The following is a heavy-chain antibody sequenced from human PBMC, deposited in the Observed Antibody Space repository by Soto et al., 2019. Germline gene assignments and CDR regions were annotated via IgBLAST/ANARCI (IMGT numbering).Heavy chain of an antibody. V-gene: IGHV4-39*01. CDR1: GGSISSSSYY. CDR3: ARQVLYSSGWYSPIGFHY. J-gene: IGHJ4*02. D-gene: IGHD6-19*01. Sequence: QLQLQESGPGLVKPSETLSLTCTVSGGSISSSSYYWGWIRQPPGKGLEWIGSIYYSGSTYYNPSLKSRVTISVDTSKNQFSLKLSSVTAADTAVYYCARQVLYSSGWYSPIGFHYWGQGTLVTVSS. CDR2: IYYSGST.